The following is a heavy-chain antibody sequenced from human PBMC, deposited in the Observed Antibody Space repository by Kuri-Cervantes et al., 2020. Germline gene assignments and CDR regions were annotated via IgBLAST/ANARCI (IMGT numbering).Heavy chain of an antibody. CDR2: INHSGST. Sequence: SETLSLTRAVCGGSFSAYHWTWIRLSVGKGLEWIGEINHSGSTIYNPSLKSRVTISVDTSKNQFSLKLSSVTAADTAVYYCARGPPGRMVQGVIITTPYYYYYYMDVWGKGTTVTVSS. D-gene: IGHD3-10*01. CDR1: GGSFSAYH. V-gene: IGHV4-34*01. J-gene: IGHJ6*03. CDR3: ARGPPGRMVQGVIITTPYYYYYYMDV.